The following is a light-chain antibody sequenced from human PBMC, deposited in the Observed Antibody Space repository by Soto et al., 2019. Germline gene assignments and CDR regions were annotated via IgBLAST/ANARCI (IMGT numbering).Light chain of an antibody. CDR2: EVS. CDR1: SSDVGGYNY. J-gene: IGLJ2*01. V-gene: IGLV2-8*01. CDR3: SSYAGSTL. Sequence: QSALTQPPSASGSPGQSVTISCTGTSSDVGGYNYVSWYQQHPGKAPKLMIYEVSKRPSGVPDRFSGSKSGNTASLTVSGLQDEDEADYYCSSYAGSTLFGGGTKLTVL.